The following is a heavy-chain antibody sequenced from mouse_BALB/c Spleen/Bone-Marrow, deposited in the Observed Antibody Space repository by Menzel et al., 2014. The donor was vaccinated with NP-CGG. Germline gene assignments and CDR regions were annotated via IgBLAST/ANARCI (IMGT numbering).Heavy chain of an antibody. Sequence: DVKLVESGGSLVQPGGSLKLSCAASGFTFSSYGMSWVRQTPDKRLELVATINSNGGRTYYPDSVKGRFTISRDNAKNTLYLQMSSLKSEDTAMYYCARDSLLRSLYAMDYWGQGTSVTVSS. CDR3: ARDSLLRSLYAMDY. CDR2: INSNGGRT. V-gene: IGHV5-6-3*01. J-gene: IGHJ4*01. D-gene: IGHD1-2*01. CDR1: GFTFSSYG.